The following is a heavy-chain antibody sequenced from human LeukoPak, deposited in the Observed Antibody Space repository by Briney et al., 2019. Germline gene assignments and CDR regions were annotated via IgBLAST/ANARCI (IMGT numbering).Heavy chain of an antibody. CDR3: ARGPNWFDP. V-gene: IGHV4-34*01. CDR2: INHSGST. Sequence: SETLSLTCAVFGGTFSGYYWSWIRQPPGKGLEWIGEINHSGSTNYNPSLKSRITISVDTSKNQFSLKLSSVTAADTAVYYCARGPNWFDPWGQGTLVAVSS. J-gene: IGHJ5*02. CDR1: GGTFSGYY.